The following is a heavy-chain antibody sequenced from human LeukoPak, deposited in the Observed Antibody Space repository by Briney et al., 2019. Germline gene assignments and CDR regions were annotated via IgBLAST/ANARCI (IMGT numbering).Heavy chain of an antibody. V-gene: IGHV1-24*01. J-gene: IGHJ6*03. CDR3: ARAPIPPFRDTNYYYYMDV. Sequence: ASVKVSCKVSGYTLTELSMHWVRQDPGKGLEWMGGFDPEDGETIYAQKFQGRVTITRNTSISTAYMELSSLRSEDTAVYYCARAPIPPFRDTNYYYYMDVWGKGTTVTVSS. D-gene: IGHD2-21*01. CDR2: FDPEDGET. CDR1: GYTLTELS.